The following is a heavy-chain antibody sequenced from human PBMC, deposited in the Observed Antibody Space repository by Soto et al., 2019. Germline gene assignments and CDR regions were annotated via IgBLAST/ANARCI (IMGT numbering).Heavy chain of an antibody. Sequence: QPGGSLRLSCAASGFTFSNYAMSWVRQAPGKGLEWVSSISGSGVSTYYADSVKGRFTIARDNSKNTLFLRMSSLRVEETAMYYCASPPKHTTVEIDYWGQGTLVTVSS. D-gene: IGHD2-2*01. J-gene: IGHJ4*02. CDR3: ASPPKHTTVEIDY. CDR1: GFTFSNYA. V-gene: IGHV3-23*01. CDR2: ISGSGVST.